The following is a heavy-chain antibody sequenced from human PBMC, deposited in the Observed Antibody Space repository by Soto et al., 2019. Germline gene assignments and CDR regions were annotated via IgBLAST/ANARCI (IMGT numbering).Heavy chain of an antibody. V-gene: IGHV3-7*03. CDR2: IKQDGSEK. J-gene: IGHJ3*02. Sequence: EVQLVESGGGLVQPGGSLRLSCAASGFTFSSYWMSWVRQAPGKGLEWVSNIKQDGSEKYYVDSVKGRFTISRDNAKNSLYLQRNSLRAEDTAVYYCARGQGSSGYYFVLDAFDIWGQGTMVTVSS. D-gene: IGHD3-22*01. CDR1: GFTFSSYW. CDR3: ARGQGSSGYYFVLDAFDI.